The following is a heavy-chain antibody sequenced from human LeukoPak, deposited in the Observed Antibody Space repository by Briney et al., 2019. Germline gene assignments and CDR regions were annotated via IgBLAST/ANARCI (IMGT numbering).Heavy chain of an antibody. V-gene: IGHV3-7*01. CDR2: INQDGSET. J-gene: IGHJ4*02. D-gene: IGHD3-22*01. CDR3: ARGDSSGSIFDY. Sequence: PGGSLRLSCAASGLSVSTYGMSWVRQAPGKGLEWVANINQDGSETYYVDSVKGRFTISRDNAKNSLFLQMNSPRAEDTASYYCARGDSSGSIFDYWGQGTMVTVSS. CDR1: GLSVSTYG.